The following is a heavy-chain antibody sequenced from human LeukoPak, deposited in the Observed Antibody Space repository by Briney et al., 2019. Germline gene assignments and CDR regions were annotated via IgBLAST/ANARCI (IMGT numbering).Heavy chain of an antibody. Sequence: GGSLRLSCAASGFTFSSYSMNWVRQAPGKGLEWVSYISSLSGTINYADSVKGRFAISRDNAKNSLYLQMNSLRAEDTAVYYCARDGGWVGELNYYFDYWGQGTLVTVSS. CDR1: GFTFSSYS. J-gene: IGHJ4*02. CDR3: ARDGGWVGELNYYFDY. CDR2: ISSLSGTI. V-gene: IGHV3-48*04. D-gene: IGHD3-10*01.